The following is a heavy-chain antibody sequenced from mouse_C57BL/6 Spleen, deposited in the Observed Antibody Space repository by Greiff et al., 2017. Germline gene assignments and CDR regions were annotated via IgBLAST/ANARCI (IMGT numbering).Heavy chain of an antibody. CDR1: GYTFTSYW. CDR3: SRRAYDGYLYYFDY. V-gene: IGHV1-55*01. J-gene: IGHJ2*01. D-gene: IGHD2-3*01. Sequence: VQLQQPGAELVKPGASVKMSCKASGYTFTSYWITWVQQRPGQGLEWIGDIYPGSGSTNSNEKFKGKATLTVDTSSSPAFMQLSSLTSEDSAGYYCSRRAYDGYLYYFDYWGQGTTLTVSS. CDR2: IYPGSGST.